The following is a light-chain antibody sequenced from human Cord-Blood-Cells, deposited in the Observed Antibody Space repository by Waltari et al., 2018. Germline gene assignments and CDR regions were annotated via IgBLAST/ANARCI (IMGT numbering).Light chain of an antibody. Sequence: QSALTQPPSVSGSPGQSVTISCTGTSSDVGSYNRVSWYQQPPGTAPKLMIYEVSNRPSGVPDRFSGSKSGNPASLTISGLQAEDEADYYCSSYTSSSTFHVVFGGGTKLTVL. CDR2: EVS. CDR3: SSYTSSSTFHVV. CDR1: SSDVGSYNR. J-gene: IGLJ2*01. V-gene: IGLV2-18*02.